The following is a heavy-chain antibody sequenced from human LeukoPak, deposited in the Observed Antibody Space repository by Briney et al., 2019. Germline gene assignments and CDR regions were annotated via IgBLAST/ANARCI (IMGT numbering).Heavy chain of an antibody. CDR2: ISGDGGSR. Sequence: GGSLRLSCAVSGFTFDDYAMHWVRQAPGKGLEWVSLISGDGGSRYYAGSVKGRFTVSRDNSKNSLYLQMNRLRTEDTTFYYCAKGADPLTWRMTTVAGTRFDFWSQGTLVTVSS. CDR1: GFTFDDYA. CDR3: AKGADPLTWRMTTVAGTRFDF. D-gene: IGHD6-19*01. J-gene: IGHJ4*02. V-gene: IGHV3-43*02.